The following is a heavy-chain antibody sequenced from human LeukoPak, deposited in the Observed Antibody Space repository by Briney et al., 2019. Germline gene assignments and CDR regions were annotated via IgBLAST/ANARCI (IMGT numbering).Heavy chain of an antibody. J-gene: IGHJ6*03. D-gene: IGHD2-15*01. V-gene: IGHV4-59*01. CDR1: GGSISSYY. CDR2: IYYSGST. Sequence: SETLSLTCTVSGGSISSYYWSWIRQPPGKGLEWIGYIYYSGSTNYNPSLKSRVTISVDTSKSQFSLKLSSVTAADTAVYYCARKVVVAATSDYYYMDVWGKGTTVTVSS. CDR3: ARKVVVAATSDYYYMDV.